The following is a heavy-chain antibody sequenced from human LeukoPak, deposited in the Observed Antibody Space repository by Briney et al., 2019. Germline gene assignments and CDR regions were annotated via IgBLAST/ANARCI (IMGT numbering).Heavy chain of an antibody. D-gene: IGHD2/OR15-2a*01. J-gene: IGHJ4*02. Sequence: SETLCLTCTVSGGSISSNSFYWGWIRQPPGKGLEWIGSIYYSGTTYYNPSLKSRVTISVDTSKNQFSLRLSSVTAADTAVYYCATQNPYYFDFWGQGTLVTVSS. CDR1: GGSISSNSFY. CDR3: ATQNPYYFDF. V-gene: IGHV4-39*01. CDR2: IYYSGTT.